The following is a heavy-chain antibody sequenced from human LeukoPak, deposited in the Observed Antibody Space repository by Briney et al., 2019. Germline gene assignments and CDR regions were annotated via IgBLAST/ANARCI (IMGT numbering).Heavy chain of an antibody. J-gene: IGHJ4*02. D-gene: IGHD3-10*01. Sequence: SETLSLTCSVSGGSVSSHNYYWSWIRQPPGKGLEWIGFISYTGTTNYNPSLQSRLTMSVDTSKNQFSLKLSSVTAADTAMYYCARGWLSFGEHFDYWGQGTLVTVSS. CDR1: GGSVSSHNYY. V-gene: IGHV4-61*01. CDR3: ARGWLSFGEHFDY. CDR2: ISYTGTT.